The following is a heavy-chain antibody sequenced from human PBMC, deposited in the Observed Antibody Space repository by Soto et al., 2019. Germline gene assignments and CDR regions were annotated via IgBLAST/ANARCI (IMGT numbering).Heavy chain of an antibody. D-gene: IGHD4-17*01. CDR3: AMKSVTTNAFDV. Sequence: SETLSLTCTVSGGSISSSSYYWGWIRQPPGKGLEWIGSIYYSGSTYYNPSLKSRVTISVDTSKNQFSLKLSSVTAADTAVYYCAMKSVTTNAFDVWGQGTTVTVSS. CDR1: GGSISSSSYY. V-gene: IGHV4-39*01. J-gene: IGHJ3*01. CDR2: IYYSGST.